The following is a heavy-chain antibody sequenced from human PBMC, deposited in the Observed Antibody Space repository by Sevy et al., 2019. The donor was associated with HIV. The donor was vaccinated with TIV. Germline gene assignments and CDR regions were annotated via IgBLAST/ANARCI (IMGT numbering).Heavy chain of an antibody. J-gene: IGHJ5*02. Sequence: SETLSLTCAVYGGSFSGYYWSWIRQPPGKGLEWIGEINHSGSTNYNPSLKSRVTISVDTSMNQFSLKLSSVTAADTAVYYCARGLHYYGSGSYYKSRTSPGQSWFDPWGQGTLVTVSS. D-gene: IGHD3-10*01. CDR1: GGSFSGYY. V-gene: IGHV4-34*01. CDR3: ARGLHYYGSGSYYKSRTSPGQSWFDP. CDR2: INHSGST.